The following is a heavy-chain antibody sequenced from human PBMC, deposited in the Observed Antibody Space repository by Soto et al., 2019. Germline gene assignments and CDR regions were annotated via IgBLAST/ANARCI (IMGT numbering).Heavy chain of an antibody. CDR1: GFTFSSYW. V-gene: IGHV3-74*01. J-gene: IGHJ4*02. D-gene: IGHD2-8*01. CDR2: INNDGTYT. Sequence: PGGSLRLSCAASGFTFSSYWMHWVRQAPGKGLVWVSHINNDGTYTRYADSVKGRFTISRDNARNTLYLQMNNLRPEDTAMYYCARINASNDYWGQGTLVTVSS. CDR3: ARINASNDY.